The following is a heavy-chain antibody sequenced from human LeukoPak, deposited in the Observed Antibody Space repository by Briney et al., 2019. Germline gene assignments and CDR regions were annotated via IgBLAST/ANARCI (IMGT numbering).Heavy chain of an antibody. CDR2: TNQDGSDK. V-gene: IGHV3-7*01. CDR3: ARGGIGGDGY. Sequence: PGGSLRLSCTASGLTFRNYWMTWVRQAPGKGLEWVANTNQDGSDKFYVDSVKGRFTISRDSAKNSLYLQMNSLRVEDTAVYYCARGGIGGDGYWGQGILVTVSS. D-gene: IGHD2-15*01. CDR1: GLTFRNYW. J-gene: IGHJ4*02.